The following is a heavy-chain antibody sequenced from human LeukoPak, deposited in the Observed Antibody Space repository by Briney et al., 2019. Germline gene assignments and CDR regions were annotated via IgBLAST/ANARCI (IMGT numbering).Heavy chain of an antibody. V-gene: IGHV1-2*02. CDR1: GYTFTGYY. CDR2: INPNSGGT. D-gene: IGHD2-21*02. J-gene: IGHJ4*02. CDR3: ATGDPVMTATSYDR. Sequence: GASVKVSCKASGYTFTGYYMHWVRQAPGQGFEWMGWINPNSGGTNYAQKFQGRVAMTRDTSISTAYMEVRRLRSDDTAIYYCATGDPVMTATSYDRWGQGTPVAVSS.